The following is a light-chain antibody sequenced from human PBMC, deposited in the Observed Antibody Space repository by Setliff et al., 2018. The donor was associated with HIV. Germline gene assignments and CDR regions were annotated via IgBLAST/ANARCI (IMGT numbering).Light chain of an antibody. CDR3: CSYAGDSTYV. CDR1: SSDVGNYNL. V-gene: IGLV2-23*02. Sequence: QSVLAQPASVSGSPGQSITISCTGTSSDVGNYNLVSWYQQHPGKAPKLMIYEVFKLPSGISNRFSGSKSGNTASLTISGLQAEDEADYYCCSYAGDSTYVFGTGTKVTVL. J-gene: IGLJ1*01. CDR2: EVF.